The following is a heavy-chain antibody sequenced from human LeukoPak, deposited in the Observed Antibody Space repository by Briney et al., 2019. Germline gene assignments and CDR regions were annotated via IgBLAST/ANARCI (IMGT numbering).Heavy chain of an antibody. D-gene: IGHD3-3*01. J-gene: IGHJ4*02. CDR3: ARERNDFWSGYYDY. CDR1: GVSISSDNYF. V-gene: IGHV4-61*02. Sequence: SQTLSHTCTVSGVSISSDNYFWSWIRQPAGKGLEWIGRIYTSGDTNYNPSLNSRVTISIDTSKNQFSLKLSSVTAADTAVYYCARERNDFWSGYYDYWGQGTVVTVSS. CDR2: IYTSGDT.